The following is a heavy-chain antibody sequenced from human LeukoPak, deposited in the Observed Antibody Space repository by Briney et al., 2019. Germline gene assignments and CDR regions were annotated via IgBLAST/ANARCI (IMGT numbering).Heavy chain of an antibody. CDR2: ISGTGDDT. CDR3: AKVPPYSPIPGVRPGQLFDP. J-gene: IGHJ5*02. CDR1: GFTMYA. D-gene: IGHD1-1*01. Sequence: PGGSLRLSCAVSGFTMYAMTWVRQAPGKRLEWVSAISGTGDDTFYADSVKGRFTISRDNSKNTLYLQMNSLRAEDTAVYYCAKVPPYSPIPGVRPGQLFDPWGQGTLVTVSS. V-gene: IGHV3-23*01.